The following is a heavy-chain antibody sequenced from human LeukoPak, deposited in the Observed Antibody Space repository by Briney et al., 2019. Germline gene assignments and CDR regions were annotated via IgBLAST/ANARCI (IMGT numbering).Heavy chain of an antibody. CDR1: GGSISSSSYY. CDR2: IYYSGST. CDR3: ARLVRQLVQWYYYDSSNDY. Sequence: SETLSLTCTDSGGSISSSSYYWGWIRQPPGKGLEWIGSIYYSGSTNYNPSLKSRVTISVDTSKNQFSLKLSSVTAADTAVYYCARLVRQLVQWYYYDSSNDYWGQGTPVTVSS. V-gene: IGHV4-39*07. D-gene: IGHD3-22*01. J-gene: IGHJ4*02.